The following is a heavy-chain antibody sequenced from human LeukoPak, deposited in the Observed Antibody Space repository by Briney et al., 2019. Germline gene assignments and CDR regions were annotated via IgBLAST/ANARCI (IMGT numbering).Heavy chain of an antibody. CDR1: GFTFSSYE. CDR3: ARDQYGSGDGYYMDV. J-gene: IGHJ6*03. D-gene: IGHD3-10*01. Sequence: PGGSLRLSCAAAGFTFSSYEMNWVRQAPGKGREWVSYISSSGSTIYYADSVKGRFTISRDNAKNSLYLQMNSLRAEDTAVYYCARDQYGSGDGYYMDVWGKGTTVTISS. CDR2: ISSSGSTI. V-gene: IGHV3-48*03.